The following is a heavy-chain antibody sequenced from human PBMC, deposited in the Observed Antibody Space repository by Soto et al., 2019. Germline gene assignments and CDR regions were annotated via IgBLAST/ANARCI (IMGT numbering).Heavy chain of an antibody. J-gene: IGHJ6*02. CDR1: GFTFSSYG. D-gene: IGHD3-10*01. CDR2: IWYDGSNK. Sequence: GSLRLSCAASGFTFSSYGMHWVRQAPGKGLEWVAVIWYDGSNKYYADSVKGRFTISRDNSKNTLYLQMNSLRAEDTAVYYCARVPASGPTYYYYYGMDVWGQGTTVTVSS. V-gene: IGHV3-33*01. CDR3: ARVPASGPTYYYYYGMDV.